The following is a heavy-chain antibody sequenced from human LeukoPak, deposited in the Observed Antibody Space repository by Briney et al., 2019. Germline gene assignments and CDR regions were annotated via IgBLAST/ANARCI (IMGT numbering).Heavy chain of an antibody. CDR3: VKGTGTKYYYYGMDV. V-gene: IGHV3-64D*06. CDR1: GFTFSNYA. Sequence: GGSLRLSCSASGFTFSNYAMHWVRQAPGEGLEYVSAISSNGGSTYYADSVKGRFTISRDNSKNTLYLQMSSLRAGDTAVYYCVKGTGTKYYYYGMDVWGQGTTVTVSS. CDR2: ISSNGGST. D-gene: IGHD3/OR15-3a*01. J-gene: IGHJ6*02.